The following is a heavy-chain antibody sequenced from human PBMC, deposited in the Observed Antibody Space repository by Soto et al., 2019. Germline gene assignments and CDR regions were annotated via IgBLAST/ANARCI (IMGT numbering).Heavy chain of an antibody. D-gene: IGHD3-10*01. CDR2: INPGSGAA. Sequence: QVQLLQSGPEVKKPGASVSLSCTASGYTITGHYIHWVRQGPGRGLEWMGAINPGSGAAKYTQPLQDRVTMTRDTSTNTVYMELSGLRSEDTAMFYCARGGEVGVSGSVAFDIWGQGTMVIVSS. J-gene: IGHJ3*02. CDR1: GYTITGHY. CDR3: ARGGEVGVSGSVAFDI. V-gene: IGHV1-46*01.